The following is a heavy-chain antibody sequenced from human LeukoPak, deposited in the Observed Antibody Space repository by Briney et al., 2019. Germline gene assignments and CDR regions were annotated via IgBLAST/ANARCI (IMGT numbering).Heavy chain of an antibody. CDR1: GFTFSSYW. CDR2: ISSDGRTT. D-gene: IGHD2-2*01. Sequence: GGSLRLSCAASGFTFSSYWMHWVRQAPGTGLVWVSRISSDGRTTTYADSVKGRSTISRDNAKNTLYLEMNSLRAEDTALYYCVRGYCSSSSCLSRFADYWGQGTLVTVSS. CDR3: VRGYCSSSSCLSRFADY. J-gene: IGHJ4*02. V-gene: IGHV3-74*01.